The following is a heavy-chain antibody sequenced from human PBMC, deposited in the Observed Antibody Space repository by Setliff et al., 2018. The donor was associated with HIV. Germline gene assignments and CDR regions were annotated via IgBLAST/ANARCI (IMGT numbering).Heavy chain of an antibody. CDR1: GGSISSSSYY. D-gene: IGHD5-12*01. V-gene: IGHV4-61*03. J-gene: IGHJ4*02. CDR3: AKSSPSIGYITDC. Sequence: SETLSLTCTVSGGSISSSSYYWGWIRQPPGKGLEWIGIIFPGGATNYNPSLTSRVTISVDTSKNHLFLKLTSVTTADTAVYFCAKSSPSIGYITDCWGQGAPVTVSS. CDR2: IFPGGAT.